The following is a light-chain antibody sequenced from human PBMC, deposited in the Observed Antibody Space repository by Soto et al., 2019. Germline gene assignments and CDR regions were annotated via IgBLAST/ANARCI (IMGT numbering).Light chain of an antibody. J-gene: IGLJ2*01. CDR1: SSDVGVYKF. CDR2: DVT. V-gene: IGLV2-14*03. CDR3: SSYTSSSTVV. Sequence: QSVLTQPASVSGSPGQSITISCTGSSSDVGVYKFVSWYQQHPGKAPKLMIYDVTNRPSGVSNRFSGSKSGNTASLTISGLQAEDEADYYCSSYTSSSTVVFGGGTKVTVL.